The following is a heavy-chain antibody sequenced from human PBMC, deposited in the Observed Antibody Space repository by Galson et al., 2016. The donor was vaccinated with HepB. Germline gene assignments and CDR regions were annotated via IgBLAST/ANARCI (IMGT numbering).Heavy chain of an antibody. J-gene: IGHJ6*02. CDR2: ISHSRTN. CDR3: ARDNYNRVTGYYGSGMDV. Sequence: SLRLSCAASGFSFTSRSIHWVRQAPGKGLEWVALISHSRTNYADSVRGRFIVSADAAETVFYLQMSDLRGDDTALYYCARDNYNRVTGYYGSGMDVWGQGARVSVSS. D-gene: IGHD3-9*01. CDR1: GFSFTSRS. V-gene: IGHV3-30-3*01.